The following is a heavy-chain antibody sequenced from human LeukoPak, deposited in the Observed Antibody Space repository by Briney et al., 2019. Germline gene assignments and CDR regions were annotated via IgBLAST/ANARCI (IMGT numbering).Heavy chain of an antibody. CDR3: ARVRRGDIVVVPAAIRGDAFDI. V-gene: IGHV4-4*07. J-gene: IGHJ3*02. D-gene: IGHD2-2*01. CDR1: GGSISSYY. Sequence: SETLSLTCTVSGGSISSYYWGWFRQPAGKGLEWIGRIYTSGSTNYNPSLQSRVTMSVDTSKNQFSLKLSSVTAADTAVYYCARVRRGDIVVVPAAIRGDAFDIWGQGTMVTVSS. CDR2: IYTSGST.